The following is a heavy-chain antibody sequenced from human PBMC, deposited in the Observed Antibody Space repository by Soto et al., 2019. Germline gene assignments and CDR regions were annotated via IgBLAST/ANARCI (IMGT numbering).Heavy chain of an antibody. D-gene: IGHD3-22*01. V-gene: IGHV3-23*01. CDR3: AKSGLHSSGYYLWHFDY. CDR1: GFTFSSYA. J-gene: IGHJ4*02. Sequence: EVQLLESGGGLVQPGGSLRLSCAASGFTFSSYAMSWVRQAPGKGLEWVSATSGSGGSTYYADSVKGRVTISRDNSKNTLYLQMNSLRAEDTAVYYCAKSGLHSSGYYLWHFDYWGQGTLVTVSS. CDR2: TSGSGGST.